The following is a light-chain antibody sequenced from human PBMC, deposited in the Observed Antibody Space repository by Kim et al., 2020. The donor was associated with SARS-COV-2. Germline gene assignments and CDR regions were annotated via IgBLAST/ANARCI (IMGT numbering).Light chain of an antibody. Sequence: SSELTQDPAVSVALGQTVTVTCQGDSLRTYYATWYQQRPGQAPVLVMSGKNSRPSGIPDRFSGSSSGNAASVTITGAQAEDEAVYFCSSRDSSGRHLIFGGGTQLTVL. CDR2: GKN. J-gene: IGLJ7*01. CDR1: SLRTYY. CDR3: SSRDSSGRHLI. V-gene: IGLV3-19*01.